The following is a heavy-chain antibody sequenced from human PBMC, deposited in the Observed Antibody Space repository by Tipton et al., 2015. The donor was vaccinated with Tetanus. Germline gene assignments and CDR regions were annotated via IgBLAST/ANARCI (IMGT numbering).Heavy chain of an antibody. J-gene: IGHJ1*01. D-gene: IGHD3-22*01. V-gene: IGHV4-39*01. CDR3: AGQDTLNYYYVGYFHD. CDR1: GASISSSRRFD. Sequence: GASISSSRRFDCGWIRQPPGKGLEWIGTISYSGSTSYSPSLKSRVTMSVDTSRNQFSLQLRSVTAADTAVYYCAGQDTLNYYYVGYFHDWGQGTLVTVSS. CDR2: ISYSGST.